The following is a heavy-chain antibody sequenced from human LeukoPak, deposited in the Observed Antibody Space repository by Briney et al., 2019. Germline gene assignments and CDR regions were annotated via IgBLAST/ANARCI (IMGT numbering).Heavy chain of an antibody. CDR3: ARGAARPIYYYYMDV. Sequence: ASVKVSCKASGYTLTGYYIHWVRQAPGQGLEWMGWVTPNSGGTNYAQKFQGRVTMTRDTSISTAYMELSRLRSDDTAVYYCARGAARPIYYYYMDVWGKGTTVTVSS. J-gene: IGHJ6*03. CDR1: GYTLTGYY. V-gene: IGHV1-2*02. CDR2: VTPNSGGT. D-gene: IGHD6-6*01.